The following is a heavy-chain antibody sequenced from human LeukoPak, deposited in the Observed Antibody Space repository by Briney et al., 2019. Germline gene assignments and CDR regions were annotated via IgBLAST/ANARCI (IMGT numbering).Heavy chain of an antibody. D-gene: IGHD2-2*01. CDR2: INHSGST. CDR1: GGSFSGYY. V-gene: IGHV4-34*01. CDR3: ARHGGYCSSTSCARDFHY. Sequence: SETLSLTCAVYGGSFSGYYWSWIRQPPGKGLEWIGEINHSGSTNYNPSLKSRVTISVDTSKNQFSLKLSSVTAADTAVYYCARHGGYCSSTSCARDFHYWVLGNRVT. J-gene: IGHJ4*02.